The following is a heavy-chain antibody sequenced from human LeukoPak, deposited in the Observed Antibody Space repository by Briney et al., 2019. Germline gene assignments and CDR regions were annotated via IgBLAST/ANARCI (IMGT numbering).Heavy chain of an antibody. D-gene: IGHD3-3*01. V-gene: IGHV5-51*01. CDR3: ARHSVYDFWSGYYPLYDY. CDR1: GYSFTSYW. Sequence: GESLKISCKGSGYSFTSYWIGWVRQMPGKGLEWMGIIYPGDSDTRYSPSFQGRVTISADKSISTAYLQWSSLKASDTAMYYCARHSVYDFWSGYYPLYDYWGQGTLVTVSS. J-gene: IGHJ4*02. CDR2: IYPGDSDT.